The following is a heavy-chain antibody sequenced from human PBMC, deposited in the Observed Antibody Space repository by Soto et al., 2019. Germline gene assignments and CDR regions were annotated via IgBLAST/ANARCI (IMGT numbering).Heavy chain of an antibody. CDR2: IYYSGST. V-gene: IGHV4-59*01. Sequence: SETLSLTCTVSGGSISSYYWSWIRQPPGKGLEWIGYIYYSGSTNYNPSLKSRVTISVDTSKNQFSLKLSSVTAADTAVYYCARAILGECSSTSCHYGIDFWGQGTTVTVSS. CDR1: GGSISSYY. D-gene: IGHD2-2*01. CDR3: ARAILGECSSTSCHYGIDF. J-gene: IGHJ6*02.